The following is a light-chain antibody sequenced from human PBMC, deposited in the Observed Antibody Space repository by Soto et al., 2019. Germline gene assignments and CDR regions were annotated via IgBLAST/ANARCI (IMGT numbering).Light chain of an antibody. Sequence: EIVMTQSPGTLSVSPGERATLSCRASQSVSSNLAWYQQKPGQAPRLLLYGASTRATGIPARFSGSRSGTEFNLPISSLQYEDFAVYYCQQYNNWPRTFGQGTHVDIK. J-gene: IGKJ1*01. CDR2: GAS. CDR1: QSVSSN. CDR3: QQYNNWPRT. V-gene: IGKV3-15*01.